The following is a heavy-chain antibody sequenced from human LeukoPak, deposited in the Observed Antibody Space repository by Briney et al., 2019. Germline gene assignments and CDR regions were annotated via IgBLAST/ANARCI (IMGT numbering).Heavy chain of an antibody. J-gene: IGHJ5*01. D-gene: IGHD3-16*01. CDR3: AKGYRNHLLILLDS. CDR1: GFTFSSSD. Sequence: GGSLRLSCAASGFTFSSSDMHWVRQAPGKGLEWVVFIRYDGNNKYYADSVKGRLTITRDNSKNTLYLQMNSLRAADTAVYYCAKGYRNHLLILLDSWGQGTLVTVSS. V-gene: IGHV3-30*02. CDR2: IRYDGNNK.